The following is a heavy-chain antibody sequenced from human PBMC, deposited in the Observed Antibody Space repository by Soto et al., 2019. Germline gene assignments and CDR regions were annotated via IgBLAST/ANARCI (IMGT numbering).Heavy chain of an antibody. D-gene: IGHD2-2*01. J-gene: IGHJ6*02. Sequence: QVQLVQSGAEVKKPGSSVKVSCKASGGTFSSYAISWVRQAPGQGLEWMGGIIPIFGTANYAQKFQGRVTITADESTSTAYMELSSLRSEDTAVYYCASPAGDIVLVPAAMLLSYYGMDVWGQGTTVTVSS. CDR2: IIPIFGTA. CDR1: GGTFSSYA. V-gene: IGHV1-69*12. CDR3: ASPAGDIVLVPAAMLLSYYGMDV.